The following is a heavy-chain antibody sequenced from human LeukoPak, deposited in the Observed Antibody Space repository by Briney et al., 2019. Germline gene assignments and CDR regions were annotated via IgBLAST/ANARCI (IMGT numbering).Heavy chain of an antibody. V-gene: IGHV4-59*08. CDR2: IYDSGST. CDR3: ARRVSGWFYFDF. D-gene: IGHD6-19*01. Sequence: SETLSLTCTVSGGSISSYYWSWIRQPPGKGLEWIGYIYDSGSTNYNPSLKSRVTISVDTSKNQFSLKLSSVTAADTAVYYCARRVSGWFYFDFWGQGTLVTVSS. J-gene: IGHJ4*02. CDR1: GGSISSYY.